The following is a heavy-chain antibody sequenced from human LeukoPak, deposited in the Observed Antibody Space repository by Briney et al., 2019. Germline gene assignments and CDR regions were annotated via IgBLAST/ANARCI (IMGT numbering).Heavy chain of an antibody. D-gene: IGHD3-9*01. CDR2: ISAYNGNT. V-gene: IGHV1-18*04. Sequence: GASVKVSCKAPGYTFTSYYMHWVRQAPGQGLEWMGWISAYNGNTNYAQKLQGRVTMTTDTSTSTAYMELRSLRSDDTAVYYCAREPLGYDILTGPQDYWGQGTLVTVSS. CDR1: GYTFTSYY. J-gene: IGHJ4*02. CDR3: AREPLGYDILTGPQDY.